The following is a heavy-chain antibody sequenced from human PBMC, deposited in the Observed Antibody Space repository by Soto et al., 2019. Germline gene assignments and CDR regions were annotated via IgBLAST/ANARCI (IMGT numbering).Heavy chain of an antibody. CDR3: ASIVDVYSYGYGAFDI. CDR2: TYYRSKWYN. CDR1: GDSVSSNSAA. V-gene: IGHV6-1*01. J-gene: IGHJ3*02. D-gene: IGHD5-18*01. Sequence: SQTLSLTCAISGDSVSSNSAAWNWIRQSPSRGLEWLGRTYYRSKWYNDYAVSVKSRITINPDTSKNQFSLQLNSVTPEDTAVYYCASIVDVYSYGYGAFDIWGQGTMVTVSS.